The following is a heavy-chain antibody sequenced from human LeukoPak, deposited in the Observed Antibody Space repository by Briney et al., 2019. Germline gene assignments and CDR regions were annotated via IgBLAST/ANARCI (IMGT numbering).Heavy chain of an antibody. J-gene: IGHJ3*02. Sequence: PSETLSLTCTVSGGSISSYYWSWLRQPAGKGLEWIGRIYTSGSTNYNPSLTSRVTMSVDTSKNQFSLKLSSVTAADTAVYYCAREHYDCWSGILGGAFDIWGQGTMVTVSS. V-gene: IGHV4-4*07. D-gene: IGHD3-3*01. CDR1: GGSISSYY. CDR2: IYTSGST. CDR3: AREHYDCWSGILGGAFDI.